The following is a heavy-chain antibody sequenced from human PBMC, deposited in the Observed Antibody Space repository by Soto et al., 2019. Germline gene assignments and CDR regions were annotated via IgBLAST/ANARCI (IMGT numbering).Heavy chain of an antibody. CDR3: ARDGVINRHYYYGMDV. Sequence: SETLSLTCTISSGSVTNNNWWSWVRQSPGKGLEWIGEVHYTGGTSYNPSLESRVTISVDTSKNGFSLKLDSVTAADTAVYYCARDGVINRHYYYGMDVWGQGTTVTVSS. J-gene: IGHJ6*02. CDR1: SGSVTNNNW. D-gene: IGHD3-22*01. CDR2: VHYTGGT. V-gene: IGHV4-4*02.